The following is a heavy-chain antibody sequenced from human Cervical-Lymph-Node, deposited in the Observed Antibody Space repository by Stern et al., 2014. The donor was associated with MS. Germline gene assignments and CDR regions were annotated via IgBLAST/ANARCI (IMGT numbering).Heavy chain of an antibody. J-gene: IGHJ4*02. CDR3: VRLKDSLTRGTYFDS. D-gene: IGHD4-17*01. CDR1: GYNFSKYW. V-gene: IGHV5-51*03. CDR2: IYPDDSDT. Sequence: VQLVESGTEVKKPGESLKISCKGSGYNFSKYWIGWVRPMPGKGLGWMGIIYPDDSDTRYSPSFQGQVTISAEKSISTAFLQWSSLQASDTAMYYCVRLKDSLTRGTYFDSWGQGMLVTVSS.